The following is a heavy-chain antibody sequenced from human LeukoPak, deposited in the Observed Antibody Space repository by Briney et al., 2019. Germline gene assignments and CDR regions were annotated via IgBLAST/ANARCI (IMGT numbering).Heavy chain of an antibody. CDR2: IYNTGSS. J-gene: IGHJ2*01. D-gene: IGHD3-10*01. V-gene: IGHV4-59*08. Sequence: SETLSLTCTVSGGSVSSDSWNWIRQPPGKGLEWIGYIYNTGSSNHNPSLKNRVTISFDKSKSQLSLNLSSVTAADTAIYYCARHAKMSLVRGAFWYFDLWGRGTLVTVSS. CDR1: GGSVSSDS. CDR3: ARHAKMSLVRGAFWYFDL.